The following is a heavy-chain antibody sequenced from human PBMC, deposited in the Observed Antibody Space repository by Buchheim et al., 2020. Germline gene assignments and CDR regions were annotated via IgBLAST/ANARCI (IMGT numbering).Heavy chain of an antibody. D-gene: IGHD2-15*01. CDR3: ARGGYCSGGSCHLNYYYYYGMDV. CDR2: INPNSGGT. J-gene: IGHJ6*02. Sequence: QVQLVQSGAEVKKPGASVKVSCKASGYTFTGYYMHWVRQAPGQGLEWMGWINPNSGGTNYAQKFQGWVTMTRDTSISTAYMELSRLRSDDTAVYYCARGGYCSGGSCHLNYYYYYGMDVWGQGTT. V-gene: IGHV1-2*04. CDR1: GYTFTGYY.